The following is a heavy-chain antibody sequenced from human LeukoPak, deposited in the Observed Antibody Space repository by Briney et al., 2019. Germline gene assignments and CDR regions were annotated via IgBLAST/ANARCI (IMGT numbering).Heavy chain of an antibody. CDR1: GFTFSSYA. J-gene: IGHJ4*02. CDR3: ARLNYYDSRGQYYFDY. V-gene: IGHV3-23*01. Sequence: PGGSLRLSCAASGFTFSSYAMSWVRQAPGKGLEWVSAISGSGGSTYYADSAKGRFTFSRDNAKNSLYLQMNSLRVEDTALYYCARLNYYDSRGQYYFDYWGQGTLVTVSS. D-gene: IGHD3-22*01. CDR2: ISGSGGST.